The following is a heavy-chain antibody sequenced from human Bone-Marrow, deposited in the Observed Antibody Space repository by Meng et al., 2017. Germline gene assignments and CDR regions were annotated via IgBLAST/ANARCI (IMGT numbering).Heavy chain of an antibody. J-gene: IGHJ5*01. CDR1: GFTFRTFW. Sequence: GESLKISCAASGFTFRTFWMHWVRQAPGKGLGWVSRIDDDGSGTTYADSVKGRFTISRDNAKNTLYLQMNSLRAEDTALYYCAKGGNWLNSWGQGTLVTVSS. CDR3: AKGGNWLNS. V-gene: IGHV3-74*01. CDR2: IDDDGSGT.